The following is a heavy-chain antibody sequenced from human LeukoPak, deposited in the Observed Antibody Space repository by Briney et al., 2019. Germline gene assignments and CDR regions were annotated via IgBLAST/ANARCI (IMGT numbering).Heavy chain of an antibody. Sequence: SVKVSCKASGGTFSSYAISWVRQAPGQGLEWMGGIIPIFGTANYAQKFQGRVTITADEFTSTAYMELSSLRSEDTAVYYCAITAARNYYYYMDVWGKGTTVTVSS. V-gene: IGHV1-69*13. CDR3: AITAARNYYYYMDV. CDR2: IIPIFGTA. D-gene: IGHD6-13*01. J-gene: IGHJ6*03. CDR1: GGTFSSYA.